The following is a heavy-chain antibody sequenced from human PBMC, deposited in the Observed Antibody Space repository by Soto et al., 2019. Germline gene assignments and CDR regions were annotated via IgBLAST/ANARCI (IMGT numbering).Heavy chain of an antibody. D-gene: IGHD2-21*01. CDR3: ASDKYSFSPDPSGMDV. CDR2: IWYDGSNK. J-gene: IGHJ6*02. Sequence: QVQLVESGGGVVQPGRSLRLSCAASGFTFSSYGMHWVRQAPGKGLEWVAVIWYDGSNKYYADSVKGRFTISRDNSKNTLYLQMNSLRAEDTAVYYCASDKYSFSPDPSGMDVWGQGTTVTVSS. V-gene: IGHV3-33*01. CDR1: GFTFSSYG.